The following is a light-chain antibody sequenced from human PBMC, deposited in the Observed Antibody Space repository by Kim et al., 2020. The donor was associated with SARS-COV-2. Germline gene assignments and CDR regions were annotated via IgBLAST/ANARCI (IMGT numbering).Light chain of an antibody. V-gene: IGKV1-9*01. CDR1: QGISSY. Sequence: IQLTQSPSSLSASVGDRVTITCRASQGISSYLAWYQQKPGKAPKLLIYAASTLQSGVPSRFSGSGSGTDFTLTISSLQPEDFATYYCQQSNSYPPLTFGQGTKVDIK. CDR3: QQSNSYPPLT. J-gene: IGKJ1*01. CDR2: AAS.